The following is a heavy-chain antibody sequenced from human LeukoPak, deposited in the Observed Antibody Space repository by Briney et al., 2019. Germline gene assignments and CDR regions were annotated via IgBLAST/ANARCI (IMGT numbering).Heavy chain of an antibody. Sequence: ASQTLSLTCTVSAVSISSGDYYWSCIRQPPGKGLEWIVYIYYSESTYYTPSLQSRVTMLVDPSKQQFSLKLSSVSAADTAVYYCARAKGGYDLDSSGWYWFDPWGQGTLVTVSS. V-gene: IGHV4-30-4*01. CDR3: ARAKGGYDLDSSGWYWFDP. CDR2: IYYSEST. J-gene: IGHJ5*02. D-gene: IGHD6-19*01. CDR1: AVSISSGDYY.